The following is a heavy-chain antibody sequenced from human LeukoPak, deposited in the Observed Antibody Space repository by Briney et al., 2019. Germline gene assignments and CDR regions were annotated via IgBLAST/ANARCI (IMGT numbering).Heavy chain of an antibody. V-gene: IGHV4-31*03. CDR2: IYYSGST. CDR3: ARWVGGVTGAAFDI. Sequence: SETLSLTCTVSGGSISSGDYYWSWIRQHPGKGLEWIGYIYYSGSTYYNPSLKRRVTISVDTSKNQFSLKLSSVTAADTAVYYCARWVGGVTGAAFDIWGQGTMVTVSS. D-gene: IGHD2-21*02. J-gene: IGHJ3*02. CDR1: GGSISSGDYY.